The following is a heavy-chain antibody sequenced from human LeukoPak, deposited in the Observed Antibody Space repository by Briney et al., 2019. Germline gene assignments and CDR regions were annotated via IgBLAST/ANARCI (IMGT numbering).Heavy chain of an antibody. Sequence: SETLSLTCAVSGGSISSNSYYWGWIRQPPGKGVEWIGSIYYSGSTYYNPSLKSRVTISVDTSKNQFSLKLSSVTAADTAVHYCARTRYYYNSRSYGAPYYFDYWGQGTLVTVSS. V-gene: IGHV4-39*01. CDR3: ARTRYYYNSRSYGAPYYFDY. D-gene: IGHD3-10*01. J-gene: IGHJ4*02. CDR1: GGSISSNSYY. CDR2: IYYSGST.